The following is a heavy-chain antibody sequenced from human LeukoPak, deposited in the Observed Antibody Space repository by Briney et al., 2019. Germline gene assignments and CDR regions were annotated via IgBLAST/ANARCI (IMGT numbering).Heavy chain of an antibody. CDR2: ISGSGGST. CDR3: AKDYGSSSVWIFDY. Sequence: PGGSLRLSCAASGFSFSSYAMSWVRQAPGKGLEWVSAISGSGGSTQYADSVKGRFTMSRDNSENTLYLQMSSLRAEDTAVYYCAKDYGSSSVWIFDYWGQGTLVTVSS. CDR1: GFSFSSYA. D-gene: IGHD6-19*01. V-gene: IGHV3-23*01. J-gene: IGHJ4*02.